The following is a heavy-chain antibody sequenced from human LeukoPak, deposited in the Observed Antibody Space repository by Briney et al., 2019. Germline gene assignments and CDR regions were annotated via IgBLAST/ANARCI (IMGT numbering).Heavy chain of an antibody. CDR2: ISAYNGNT. V-gene: IGHV1-18*01. J-gene: IGHJ6*02. CDR1: GYTFTSYG. Sequence: ASVTVSCKASGYTFTSYGISWVRQAPGQGLEWMGWISAYNGNTNYAQKLQGRVTMTTDTSTSTAYMELRSLRSDDTAVYYCARDSYYYDSSGYYYYYGMDVWGQGTTVTVSS. D-gene: IGHD3-22*01. CDR3: ARDSYYYDSSGYYYYYGMDV.